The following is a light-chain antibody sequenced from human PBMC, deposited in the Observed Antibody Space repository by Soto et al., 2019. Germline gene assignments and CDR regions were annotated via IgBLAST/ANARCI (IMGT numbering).Light chain of an antibody. J-gene: IGKJ1*01. CDR2: WAS. V-gene: IGKV4-1*01. CDR1: QSVLYSSNNKNY. CDR3: QQHYSTPQT. Sequence: DIVMTQSPDSLAVSLGERATIKCKSSQSVLYSSNNKNYLAWYQQKPGQPPKLLIYWASTRESGVPDRFSGSGSGTDFTLTISSLQAEDVAAYYCQQHYSTPQTFGQGTKVEIK.